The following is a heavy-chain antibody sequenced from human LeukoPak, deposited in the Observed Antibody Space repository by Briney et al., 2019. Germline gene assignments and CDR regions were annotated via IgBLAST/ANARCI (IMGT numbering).Heavy chain of an antibody. CDR2: ISGYNGNT. J-gene: IGHJ6*02. CDR3: ARELGGAGSYFFPYYGMDV. D-gene: IGHD3-10*01. Sequence: ASVKVSCKASGYTFISYGINWVRQAPGQGLEWMGWISGYNGNTNYAQNLQGRVTITRDTSTSTAYMELRSLRPDDTAVYYCARELGGAGSYFFPYYGMDVWGQGTTVTVSS. V-gene: IGHV1-18*01. CDR1: GYTFISYG.